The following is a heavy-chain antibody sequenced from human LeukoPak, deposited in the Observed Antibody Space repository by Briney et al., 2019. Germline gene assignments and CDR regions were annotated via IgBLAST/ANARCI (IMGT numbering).Heavy chain of an antibody. D-gene: IGHD4-23*01. V-gene: IGHV3-53*01. CDR2: IYSGGST. Sequence: GGSLRLSCAASGFTVSSNYMSWVRLAPGKGLEWVSVIYSGGSTYYADSVKGRFTISRDNSKNTLHLQMNSLRAEDTAVYYCARESVASYYYYYMDVWGKGTTVTVSS. J-gene: IGHJ6*03. CDR1: GFTVSSNY. CDR3: ARESVASYYYYYMDV.